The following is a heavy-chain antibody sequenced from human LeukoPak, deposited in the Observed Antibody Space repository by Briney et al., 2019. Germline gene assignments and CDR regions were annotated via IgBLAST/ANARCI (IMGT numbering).Heavy chain of an antibody. V-gene: IGHV5-51*01. CDR3: ARPRTYYYGSGSYADAFDI. Sequence: PGESLKISCKGSGYSFTSYWIGWVRQMPGKGLEWMGIIYPGDSDTRYSPSFQGQVTISADKSISTAYLQWSSLKASDTAMYYCARPRTYYYGSGSYADAFDIWGQGTMVTVSS. D-gene: IGHD3-10*01. CDR2: IYPGDSDT. J-gene: IGHJ3*02. CDR1: GYSFTSYW.